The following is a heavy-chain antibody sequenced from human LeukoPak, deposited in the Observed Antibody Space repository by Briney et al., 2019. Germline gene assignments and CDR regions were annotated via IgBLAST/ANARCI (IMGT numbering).Heavy chain of an antibody. D-gene: IGHD6-19*01. CDR2: TYYRSKWYN. V-gene: IGHV6-1*01. Sequence: SQTLSLTCASSGDSVSSNSAAWNWIRQSPSRGLEWLGRTYYRSKWYNDYAVSVNGRITINPDTSKNQFSLQLNSVTPEDTAVYYCARVVAVTANDYYYGMDVWGQGTAVTVSS. J-gene: IGHJ6*02. CDR1: GDSVSSNSAA. CDR3: ARVVAVTANDYYYGMDV.